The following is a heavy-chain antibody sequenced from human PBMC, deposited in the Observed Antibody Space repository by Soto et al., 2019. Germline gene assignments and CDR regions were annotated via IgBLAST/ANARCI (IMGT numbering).Heavy chain of an antibody. CDR2: INAGNGNT. CDR1: GYTFTNHA. V-gene: IGHV1-3*01. Sequence: GGSVKGSCKASGYTFTNHAMHLGRPAPGQRLEWMGWINAGNGNTKYSQKFQGRVTITRDTSASTAYMELSSLRSEDTAVYYCARGPGGPDGPGDYWGQGTLVTVSS. CDR3: ARGPGGPDGPGDY. J-gene: IGHJ4*02. D-gene: IGHD2-15*01.